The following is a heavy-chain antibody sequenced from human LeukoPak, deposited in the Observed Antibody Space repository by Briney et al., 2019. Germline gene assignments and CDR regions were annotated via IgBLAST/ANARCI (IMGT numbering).Heavy chain of an antibody. CDR3: ASVYCSSTSCYMGDY. D-gene: IGHD2-2*02. J-gene: IGHJ4*02. V-gene: IGHV1-18*01. Sequence: ASVNVSCKASGYTFTSYGISWVRQAPGQGLEWMGWISAYNGNTNYAQKLQGRVTMTTDTSASTAYMELRSLRSDDTAVYYCASVYCSSTSCYMGDYWGQGTLVTVSS. CDR1: GYTFTSYG. CDR2: ISAYNGNT.